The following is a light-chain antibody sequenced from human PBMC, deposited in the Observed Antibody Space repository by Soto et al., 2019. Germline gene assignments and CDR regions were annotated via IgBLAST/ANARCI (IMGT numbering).Light chain of an antibody. J-gene: IGKJ1*01. CDR2: DAS. CDR3: LQYNSYPRT. Sequence: DIQMTQSPSLLSASVGDRVTITCRASQDITNLLDWFQQKPGKAPKTLIYDASRLHSGVPSKFSGSGSGTDFTLTISSLQPEDFATYYCLQYNSYPRTFGQGTRVDMK. V-gene: IGKV1-16*02. CDR1: QDITNL.